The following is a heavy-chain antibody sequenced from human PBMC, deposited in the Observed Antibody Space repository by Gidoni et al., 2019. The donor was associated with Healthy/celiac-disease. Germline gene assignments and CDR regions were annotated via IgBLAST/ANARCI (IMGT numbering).Heavy chain of an antibody. CDR3: ARDQGVWSGYYEGHMDV. CDR2: INPSGGST. D-gene: IGHD3-3*01. CDR1: TFTSYY. V-gene: IGHV1-46*01. Sequence: TFTSYYMHWVRQAPGQGLEWMGIINPSGGSTSYAQKFQGRVTMTRDTSTSTVYMELSSLRSEDTAVYYCARDQGVWSGYYEGHMDVWGKGTTVTVSS. J-gene: IGHJ6*03.